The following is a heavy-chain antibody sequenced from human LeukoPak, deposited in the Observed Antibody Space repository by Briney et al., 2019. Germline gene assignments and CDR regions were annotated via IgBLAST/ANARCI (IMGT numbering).Heavy chain of an antibody. CDR1: GYTFTSYA. J-gene: IGHJ4*02. CDR3: AREHRWEPRSGGDY. Sequence: GASAKVSCKASGYTFTSYAMHWVRQASGQRLEWMGWINAGNGNTKYSQKFQGRVTITRDTSASTAYMELSSLRSEDTAVYYCAREHRWEPRSGGDYWGQGTLVTVSS. D-gene: IGHD1-26*01. V-gene: IGHV1-3*01. CDR2: INAGNGNT.